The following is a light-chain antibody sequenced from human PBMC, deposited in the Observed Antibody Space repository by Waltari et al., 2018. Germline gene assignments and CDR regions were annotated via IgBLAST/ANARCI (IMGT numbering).Light chain of an antibody. V-gene: IGLV3-1*01. CDR3: QAWDSSTVV. CDR2: QGS. CDR1: KLGEKY. J-gene: IGLJ2*01. Sequence: SYELTQPPSVSVPPGPTASITCSGEKLGEKYACWSQQKPGQSPVLGIYQGSKRPSGIPERFSGSNSGNTATLTISGTQAMDEADYYCQAWDSSTVVFGGGTKLTVL.